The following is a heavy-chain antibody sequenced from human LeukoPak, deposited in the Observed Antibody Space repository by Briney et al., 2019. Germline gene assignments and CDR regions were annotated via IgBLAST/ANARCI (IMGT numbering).Heavy chain of an antibody. CDR3: ARHTYCSSTSCYYWPQVLYPFDY. J-gene: IGHJ4*02. CDR2: IYYSGNT. D-gene: IGHD2-2*01. V-gene: IGHV4-39*01. CDR1: GDSISSSGSY. Sequence: SETLSLTCTVSGDSISSSGSYWGWLRQPPGKGLEWIGSIYYSGNTYHNPSLKSRVTISVDTSKKQFSLKLSSVTAADTAVYYCARHTYCSSTSCYYWPQVLYPFDYWGQGTLVTVSS.